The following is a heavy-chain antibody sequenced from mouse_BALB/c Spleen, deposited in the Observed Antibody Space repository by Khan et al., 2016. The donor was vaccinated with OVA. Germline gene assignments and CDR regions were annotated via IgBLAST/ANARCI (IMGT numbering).Heavy chain of an antibody. CDR2: IDPANGFS. V-gene: IGHV14-3*02. J-gene: IGHJ1*01. Sequence: VQLKESGTELVKPGASVKLSCTASGFNIKDTYIHWVKQRPAQGLEWIGNIDPANGFSRFDPKFQGKATITADTSSNTAYLQLSSLTSEDTAVYYCASPYYNNHEGSRYVDVWGAGTTVTASS. D-gene: IGHD2-12*01. CDR1: GFNIKDTY. CDR3: ASPYYNNHEGSRYVDV.